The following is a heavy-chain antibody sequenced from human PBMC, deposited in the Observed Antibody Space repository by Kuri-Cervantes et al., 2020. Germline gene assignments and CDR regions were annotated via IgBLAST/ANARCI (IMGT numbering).Heavy chain of an antibody. CDR3: ARDLRGGSYFDY. CDR2: IYHSGSA. D-gene: IGHD1-26*01. CDR1: GYSISSGYY. Sequence: SETLSLTCAISGYSISSGYYWGWIRQPPGKGLQWLGTIYHSGSAYYKPSLKRRVTISVDTSKNQFSPKLSSVTAADTAVYYCARDLRGGSYFDYWGQGTLVTVSS. J-gene: IGHJ4*02. V-gene: IGHV4-38-2*02.